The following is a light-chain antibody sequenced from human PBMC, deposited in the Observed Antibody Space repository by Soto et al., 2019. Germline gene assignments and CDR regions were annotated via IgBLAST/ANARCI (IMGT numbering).Light chain of an antibody. V-gene: IGLV4-69*01. CDR2: FNSDGSH. CDR1: SGHSTYA. J-gene: IGLJ2*01. CDR3: RTWDTVV. Sequence: QLVLTQSSSASASLGASVKLTCTLSSGHSTYAIAWHQQQPEKGPRSWMKFNSDGSHSKGDGIPDRFSGSSSGAERYLTISSLQSEDEADYFCRTWDTVVFGGGTKLTVL.